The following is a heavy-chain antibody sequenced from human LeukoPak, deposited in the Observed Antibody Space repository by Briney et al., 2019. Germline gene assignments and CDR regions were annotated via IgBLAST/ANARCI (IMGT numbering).Heavy chain of an antibody. CDR3: ARLSTVTTSFDY. Sequence: SETLSLICSVSGGSISSYYWSWIRQPAGKELEWIGRIYTSGTTDYNPSLKSRVTMSVATAKNQFSLKLRSVTAADTAVYYCARLSTVTTSFDYWGQGTLVAVSS. CDR1: GGSISSYY. D-gene: IGHD4-17*01. V-gene: IGHV4-4*07. CDR2: IYTSGTT. J-gene: IGHJ4*02.